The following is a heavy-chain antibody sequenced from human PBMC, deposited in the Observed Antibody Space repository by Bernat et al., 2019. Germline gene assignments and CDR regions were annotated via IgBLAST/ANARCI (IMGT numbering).Heavy chain of an antibody. J-gene: IGHJ3*02. CDR1: GFSFSSYW. D-gene: IGHD6-19*01. V-gene: IGHV3-74*01. CDR3: ARGSASAWTDDSFDI. Sequence: EVQLVESGGGLVRPGGSLRVSCAASGFSFSSYWMHWVRQAPGEGLVWVSCINGDGVRTRDADSVKGRFTISRDNAKNTLYLQMNSLRDEDTAVYYCARGSASAWTDDSFDIWGQGTVVTVSS. CDR2: INGDGVRT.